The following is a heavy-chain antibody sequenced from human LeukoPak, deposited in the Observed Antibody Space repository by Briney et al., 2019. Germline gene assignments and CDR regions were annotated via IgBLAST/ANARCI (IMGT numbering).Heavy chain of an antibody. CDR2: ISGSGGST. D-gene: IGHD3-3*01. CDR3: ARGLTIFGVVWRD. V-gene: IGHV3-23*01. Sequence: GGSLRLSCAASGFTFSSYAMSWVRQAPGKGLEWVSAISGSGGSTYYADSVKGRFTISRDNSKNTLYLQMNSLRAEDTAVYYCARGLTIFGVVWRDWGQGTLVTVSS. J-gene: IGHJ4*02. CDR1: GFTFSSYA.